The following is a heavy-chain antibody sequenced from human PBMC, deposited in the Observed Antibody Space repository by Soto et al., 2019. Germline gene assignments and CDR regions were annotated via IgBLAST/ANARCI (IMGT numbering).Heavy chain of an antibody. J-gene: IGHJ4*02. D-gene: IGHD2-2*02. CDR2: ISGSGGST. Sequence: EVQLLESGGGLVQPGGSLRLSCAASGFTFSSYAMSWVRQAPGKGLEWVSAISGSGGSTYYADSVKGRFTISRDNSKNTLYLQMNSLRAEDTAVYYCAKDPVVPAAILYYFDYWGQGTLVTVSS. CDR1: GFTFSSYA. V-gene: IGHV3-23*01. CDR3: AKDPVVPAAILYYFDY.